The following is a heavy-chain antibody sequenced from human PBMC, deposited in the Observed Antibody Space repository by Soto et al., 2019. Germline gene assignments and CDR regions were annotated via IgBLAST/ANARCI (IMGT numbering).Heavy chain of an antibody. J-gene: IGHJ4*02. V-gene: IGHV4-4*02. CDR1: GGSISSDYW. CDR3: ARVLSSGWSRFDY. Sequence: QVQLQESGPGLVKPSGTLSLTFAVSGGSISSDYWWTWVRQTPGKGLEWIAEKYHSGSTNYNPSLKSRVTISVDKSKNQISLKLSSVTAADTAVYYCARVLSSGWSRFDYWGQGTRVTVSS. CDR2: KYHSGST. D-gene: IGHD6-19*01.